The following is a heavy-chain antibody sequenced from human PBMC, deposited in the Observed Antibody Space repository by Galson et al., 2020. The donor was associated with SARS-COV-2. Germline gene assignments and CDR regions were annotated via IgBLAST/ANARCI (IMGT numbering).Heavy chain of an antibody. J-gene: IGHJ3*02. Sequence: ASVKVSCKASGYTFTGYHMHWVRQAPGQGLEWMGWINPNSGGTNYAQKFQGRVTMTRDMSISTAYMELSRLTSDDTAVYYCARGGLYYYDSSGYYGDAFDIWGQGTMVTVSS. V-gene: IGHV1-2*02. CDR3: ARGGLYYYDSSGYYGDAFDI. CDR2: INPNSGGT. CDR1: GYTFTGYH. D-gene: IGHD3-22*01.